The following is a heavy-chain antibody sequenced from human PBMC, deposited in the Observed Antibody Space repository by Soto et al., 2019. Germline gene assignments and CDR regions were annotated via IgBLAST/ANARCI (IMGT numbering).Heavy chain of an antibody. J-gene: IGHJ5*02. CDR1: SETFASYD. CDR3: ARVTRGSGDWFDP. D-gene: IGHD6-19*01. V-gene: IGHV1-18*01. CDR2: ISTYNGNT. Sequence: QVQLMQSGTEVKKPGASVKVYCKASSETFASYDITWVRQAPGQGLEWMGWISTYNGNTKYAQNVQGRVSMTTDTSTSTAYMELRSLKSDDTAVYYCARVTRGSGDWFDPWGQGTLVTVSS.